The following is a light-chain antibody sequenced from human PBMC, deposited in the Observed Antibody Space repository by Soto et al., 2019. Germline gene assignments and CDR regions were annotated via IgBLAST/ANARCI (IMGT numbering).Light chain of an antibody. CDR2: DAS. J-gene: IGKJ1*01. Sequence: DIQMTQSPSTLSASVGDRVTITCVAGQSIIIWLAWYQQKPGKAPKLLIYDASSLQNGVPSRFRGAESGTDFSLTISSLQPEDFATYYCQQTYTSPRTFGQGTKVDIK. CDR1: QSIIIW. CDR3: QQTYTSPRT. V-gene: IGKV1-5*01.